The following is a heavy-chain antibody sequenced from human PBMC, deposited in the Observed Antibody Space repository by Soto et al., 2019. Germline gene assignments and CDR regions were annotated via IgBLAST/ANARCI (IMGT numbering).Heavy chain of an antibody. CDR1: GGSISSSSYY. CDR3: ARHWGGQVVPAAIYYYYYMDV. CDR2: IYYSGST. J-gene: IGHJ6*03. D-gene: IGHD2-2*01. V-gene: IGHV4-39*01. Sequence: PSETLSLTCTVSGGSISSSSYYWGWIRQPPGKGLEWIGSIYYSGSTYYNPSLKSRVTISVDTSKNQFSLKLSSVTAADTAVYYFARHWGGQVVPAAIYYYYYMDVWGKGTTVTVSS.